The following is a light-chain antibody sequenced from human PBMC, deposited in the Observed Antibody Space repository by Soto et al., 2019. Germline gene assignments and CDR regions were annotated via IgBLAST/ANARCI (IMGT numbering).Light chain of an antibody. J-gene: IGLJ3*02. V-gene: IGLV3-21*02. CDR1: NIGSKS. Sequence: ELTQPPSVSVAPGQTARISCGGNNIGSKSVHWYQQRPGQAPVLVVFDDSDRPSGIPERFSGSNSGNTATLTISRVEAGDEADYHCQVWDSSSDHPGVFGGGTKLTVL. CDR2: DDS. CDR3: QVWDSSSDHPGV.